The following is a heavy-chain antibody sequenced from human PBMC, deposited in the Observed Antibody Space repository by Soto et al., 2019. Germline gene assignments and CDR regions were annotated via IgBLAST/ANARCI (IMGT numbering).Heavy chain of an antibody. CDR3: ARGYYYYGSGSYQLTYYYYYYMDV. D-gene: IGHD3-10*01. V-gene: IGHV4-31*03. CDR1: GGSISSGGYY. Sequence: QVQLQESGPGLVKPSQTLSLTCTVSGGSISSGGYYWSWIRQHPGKGLEWIGYIYYSGSTYYNPSLKSRVTISVDTSKNQFSLKLSSVTAADTAVYYCARGYYYYGSGSYQLTYYYYYYMDVWAKGPRSPSP. CDR2: IYYSGST. J-gene: IGHJ6*03.